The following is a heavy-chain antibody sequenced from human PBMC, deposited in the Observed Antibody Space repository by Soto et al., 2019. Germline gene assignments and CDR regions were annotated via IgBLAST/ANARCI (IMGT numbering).Heavy chain of an antibody. J-gene: IGHJ4*02. CDR2: FYYSGST. V-gene: IGHV4-39*07. CDR3: ARRGYFDY. CDR1: GGSISSTSYY. Sequence: PSETLSLTCTVSGGSISSTSYYWVWIRQPPGKGLEWIGSFYYSGSTYYNPSLKSRVTISVDTSKNQFSLKLSSVTAADTAVYYCARRGYFDYWGQGTLVTVSS.